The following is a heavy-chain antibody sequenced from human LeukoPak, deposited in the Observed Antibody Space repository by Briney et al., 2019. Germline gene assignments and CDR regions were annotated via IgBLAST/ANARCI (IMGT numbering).Heavy chain of an antibody. V-gene: IGHV4-59*01. Sequence: SETLSLTCTVSGGSISSYYWSWIRQPPGKGLEWIGYIYHSGSTNYNPSLKSRVTISVDTSKNQFSLKLSSVTAADTAVYYCARGRSYDFWSGYYTTYYYYGMDVWGQGTTVTVSS. CDR1: GGSISSYY. CDR2: IYHSGST. CDR3: ARGRSYDFWSGYYTTYYYYGMDV. J-gene: IGHJ6*02. D-gene: IGHD3-3*01.